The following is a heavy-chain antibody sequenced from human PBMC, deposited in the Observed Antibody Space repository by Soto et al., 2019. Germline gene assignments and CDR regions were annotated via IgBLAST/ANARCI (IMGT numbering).Heavy chain of an antibody. Sequence: EVQLVESGGGLVQPGGSLRLSCAASGFTVSSNYMSWVRQAPGKGLEWVSVIYSGGSTYYADSVKGRFTISRDNTKNTLYLQMNSLRAEDTAVYYCARSPGIEARHDDFDIWGQGTMVTVSS. CDR3: ARSPGIEARHDDFDI. CDR2: IYSGGST. CDR1: GFTVSSNY. V-gene: IGHV3-66*01. J-gene: IGHJ3*02. D-gene: IGHD6-13*01.